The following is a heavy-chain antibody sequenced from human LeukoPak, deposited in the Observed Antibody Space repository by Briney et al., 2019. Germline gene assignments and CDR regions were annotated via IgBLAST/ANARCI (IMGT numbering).Heavy chain of an antibody. CDR2: ISSYGSNK. J-gene: IGHJ4*02. V-gene: IGHV3-30*18. CDR3: AKYVGVVLYSSTTGLPAFDY. CDR1: GFTFSSYG. D-gene: IGHD6-13*01. Sequence: GGSLRLSCAASGFTFSSYGMHWVRQAPGKGLEWVAVISSYGSNKYYADSVKGRFTISRDNSKNTLYLQMNSLRAEDTAVYYCAKYVGVVLYSSTTGLPAFDYWGQGTLVTVSS.